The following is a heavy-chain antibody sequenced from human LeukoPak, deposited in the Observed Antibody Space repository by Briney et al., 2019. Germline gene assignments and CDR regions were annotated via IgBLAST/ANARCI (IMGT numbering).Heavy chain of an antibody. CDR2: IRNKANNYTT. V-gene: IGHV3-72*01. J-gene: IGHJ6*02. CDR1: GFSFSDDY. Sequence: GGSLRLSCAASGFSFSDDYMDWVRQAPGKGLEWVGRIRNKANNYTTEYAASVKGRFTISRDDSKNSLYLQMNSLKNEDTAVYYCARGYIAVEYGMDVWGQGTTVTVSS. D-gene: IGHD2-21*01. CDR3: ARGYIAVEYGMDV.